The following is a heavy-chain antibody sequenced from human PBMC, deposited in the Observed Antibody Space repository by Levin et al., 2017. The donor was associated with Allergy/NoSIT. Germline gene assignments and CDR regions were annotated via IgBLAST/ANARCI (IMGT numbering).Heavy chain of an antibody. CDR3: ARAGRAGYYDTRGFCHDY. D-gene: IGHD3-9*01. J-gene: IGHJ4*02. Sequence: ASVKVSCKASGYTFTSYSMQWVRQAPGQGLEWMGIINPSGASTTYAQKFQGRVTMTRDTPTSKFYMELSGLRSDDTAMYCCARAGRAGYYDTRGFCHDYWGQGTLVTVSS. CDR1: GYTFTSYS. CDR2: INPSGAST. V-gene: IGHV1-46*01.